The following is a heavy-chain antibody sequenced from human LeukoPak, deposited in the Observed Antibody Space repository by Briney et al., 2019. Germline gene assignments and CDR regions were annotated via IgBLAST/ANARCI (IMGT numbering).Heavy chain of an antibody. Sequence: SETLSLTCTVSGGSISSYYWSWLRQPPGKGLEWIGYINYSGTTSYNPSLKSRVTISLDTSKNQFSLKLYSVTAADTAVYYCARYTDCTSGSCYSDWFDPWGPGTLVTVSS. J-gene: IGHJ5*02. CDR2: INYSGTT. D-gene: IGHD2-2*02. V-gene: IGHV4-59*01. CDR3: ARYTDCTSGSCYSDWFDP. CDR1: GGSISSYY.